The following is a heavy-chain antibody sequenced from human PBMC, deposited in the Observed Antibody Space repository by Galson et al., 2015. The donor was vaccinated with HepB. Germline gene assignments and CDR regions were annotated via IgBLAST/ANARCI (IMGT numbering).Heavy chain of an antibody. Sequence: SVKVSCKASGGYFSSYTISWVRQAPGQGPEWMGRIIPILGIANYAQRFQGRVTITADKSTSTAYMELSSLRSEDTAVYYCARRHMTTVTVDAFDIWGQGTMVTVSS. V-gene: IGHV1-69*02. CDR3: ARRHMTTVTVDAFDI. CDR2: IIPILGIA. D-gene: IGHD4-17*01. J-gene: IGHJ3*02. CDR1: GGYFSSYT.